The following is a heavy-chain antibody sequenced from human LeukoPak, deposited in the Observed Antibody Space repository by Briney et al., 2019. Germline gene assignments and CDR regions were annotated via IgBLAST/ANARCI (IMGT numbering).Heavy chain of an antibody. J-gene: IGHJ3*02. D-gene: IGHD1-20*01. CDR1: GFTFSSYW. CDR3: ARDDYKWNVDAFHI. V-gene: IGHV3-7*01. Sequence: GGSLRLSCAVSGFTFSSYWMICVREAPGKGVEWVVNIKQDGSEKYYVESVKGRFTISRDNAKKSLYLQMNSLRAEDTAVYYCARDDYKWNVDAFHIWGQGTMVTVSS. CDR2: IKQDGSEK.